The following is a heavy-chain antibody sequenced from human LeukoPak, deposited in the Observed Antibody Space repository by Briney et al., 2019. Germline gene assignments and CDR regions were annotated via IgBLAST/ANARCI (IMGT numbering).Heavy chain of an antibody. CDR3: ARRITGTTRAFDY. CDR2: IYYSGST. V-gene: IGHV4-31*03. CDR1: GGSISSGGYY. D-gene: IGHD1-7*01. Sequence: PSETLSLTCTVSGGSISSGGYYWSWIRQHPGKGLEWIGYIYYSGSTYYNPSLKSRVTISVDTSKNQFSLKLSSVTAADTAVYYCARRITGTTRAFDYWGQGTLVTVSS. J-gene: IGHJ4*02.